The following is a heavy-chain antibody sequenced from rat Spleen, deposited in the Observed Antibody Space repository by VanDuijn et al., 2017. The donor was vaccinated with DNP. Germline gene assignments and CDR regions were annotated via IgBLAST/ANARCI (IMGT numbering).Heavy chain of an antibody. Sequence: EVLLVESDGGLVQPGRSLKLSCAVSGFTFSDYYMAWVRQAPAKGLEWVATLSYDGSSTYYRDSVKGRFTISRDNAKSTLYLQMDSLRSEDTATYYCAREMYTTDQSDYWGQGVMVTVSS. D-gene: IGHD1-6*01. CDR1: GFTFSDYY. CDR2: LSYDGSST. V-gene: IGHV5-7*01. CDR3: AREMYTTDQSDY. J-gene: IGHJ2*01.